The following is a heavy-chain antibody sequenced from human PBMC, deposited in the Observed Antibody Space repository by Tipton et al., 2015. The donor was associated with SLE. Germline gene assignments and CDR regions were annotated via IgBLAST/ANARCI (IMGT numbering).Heavy chain of an antibody. J-gene: IGHJ4*02. CDR2: IHYSGST. D-gene: IGHD3-22*01. CDR3: ARDEYRYDTTGYHLLGHFDF. Sequence: TLSLTCTVSGGSISSYYWSWIRQPPGKGLEWIGYIHYSGSTSNNPSLKSRVTISVDTSKNQFSLNLSSVTAADTAVYYCARDEYRYDTTGYHLLGHFDFWGQGTLVTVSS. V-gene: IGHV4-59*12. CDR1: GGSISSYY.